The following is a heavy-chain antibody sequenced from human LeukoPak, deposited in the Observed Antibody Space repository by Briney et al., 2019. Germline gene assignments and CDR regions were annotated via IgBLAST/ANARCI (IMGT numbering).Heavy chain of an antibody. J-gene: IGHJ6*02. CDR3: ARAKYSSSRYYYYGMDV. CDR2: IWYDGSNK. CDR1: GFTFSSYG. V-gene: IGHV3-33*01. Sequence: GGSLRLSCAASGFTFSSYGMPWVRQAPGKGLEWVAVIWYDGSNKYYADSVKGRFTISRDNSKNTLYLQMNSLRAEDTAVYYCARAKYSSSRYYYYGMDVWGQGTTVTVSS. D-gene: IGHD6-6*01.